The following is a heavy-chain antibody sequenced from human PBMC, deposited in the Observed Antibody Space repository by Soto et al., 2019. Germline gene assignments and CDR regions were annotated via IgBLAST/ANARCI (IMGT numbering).Heavy chain of an antibody. V-gene: IGHV3-23*01. CDR3: AKASRGSSGLQPFDY. D-gene: IGHD6-19*01. J-gene: IGHJ4*02. CDR1: GFTFSSYA. CDR2: ISGSGGST. Sequence: SLRLSCAASGFTFSSYAMSWVRQAPGKGLEWVSAISGSGGSTYYADSVKGRFTISRDNSKNTLYLQMNSLRAEDTAVYYCAKASRGSSGLQPFDYWGQGTLVTVSS.